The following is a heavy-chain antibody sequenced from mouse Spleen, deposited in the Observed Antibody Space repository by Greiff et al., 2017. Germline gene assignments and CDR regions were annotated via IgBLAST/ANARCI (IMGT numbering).Heavy chain of an antibody. Sequence: QVQLQQPGAELVKPGASVTLSCKASGYTFTSYWMHWVKQRPGRGLEWIGRIDPNSGGTKYNEKFKSKATLTVDKPSSTAYMQLSSLTSEDSAVYYCARANWDAWFAYWGQGTLVTVSA. CDR2: IDPNSGGT. D-gene: IGHD4-1*01. CDR3: ARANWDAWFAY. CDR1: GYTFTSYW. V-gene: IGHV1-72*01. J-gene: IGHJ3*01.